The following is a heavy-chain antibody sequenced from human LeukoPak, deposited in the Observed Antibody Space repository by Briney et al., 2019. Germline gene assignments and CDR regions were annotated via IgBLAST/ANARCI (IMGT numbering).Heavy chain of an antibody. D-gene: IGHD4-17*01. CDR1: GFTFSDYY. Sequence: PGGSLRLSCAASGFTFSDYYMSWVRQAPGKGLEWVSYISSSSIYTDYADSVKGRFTVSRDNAKNSLYLQMNSLRAEDTAVYYCARVRRTALTTSDYCGQGTLVTVSS. J-gene: IGHJ4*02. CDR2: ISSSSIYT. V-gene: IGHV3-11*06. CDR3: ARVRRTALTTSDY.